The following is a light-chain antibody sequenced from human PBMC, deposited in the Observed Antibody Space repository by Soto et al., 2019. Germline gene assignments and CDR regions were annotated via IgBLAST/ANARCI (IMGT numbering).Light chain of an antibody. V-gene: IGLV2-23*02. J-gene: IGLJ1*01. Sequence: QPVLTQPPSVSGSPGQSITISCTGTSSDVGSYNLVSWYQHHPGKAPKVMIYEVSKRPSVDSNRFSGSKAGNTASLTISGLQAEDEADYYCCSYAGRGAYVFGTGTKLTVL. CDR1: SSDVGSYNL. CDR2: EVS. CDR3: CSYAGRGAYV.